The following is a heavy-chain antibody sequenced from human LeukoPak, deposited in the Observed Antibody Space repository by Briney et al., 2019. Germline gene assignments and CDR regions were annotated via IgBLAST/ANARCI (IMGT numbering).Heavy chain of an antibody. CDR2: ISGSGGST. D-gene: IGHD3-3*01. CDR1: GFTFSSYA. J-gene: IGHJ6*02. CDR3: AREVGLRFLEWLSYDYSYYYYGMDV. V-gene: IGHV3-23*01. Sequence: GGSLRLSCAASGFTFSSYAMSWVRQAPGKGLEWVSAISGSGGSTYYADSVKGRFTISRDNSKNTLYLQMNSLRAEDTAVYYCAREVGLRFLEWLSYDYSYYYYGMDVWGQGTTVTVSS.